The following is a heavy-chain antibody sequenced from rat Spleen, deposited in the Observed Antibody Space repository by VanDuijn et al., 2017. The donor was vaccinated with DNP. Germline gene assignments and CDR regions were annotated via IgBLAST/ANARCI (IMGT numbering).Heavy chain of an antibody. CDR1: GFTFSDYN. D-gene: IGHD1-1*01. CDR3: TLQWWDYFDY. V-gene: IGHV5-7*01. CDR2: ISYDGSST. Sequence: EVQLVESGGGLVQPGRSLKLSCAASGFTFSDYNMAWVRQAPKKGLEWVATISYDGSSTYYRDSVKGRFTISRDNAKSTLYLQRDSLRSEDTATYDCTLQWWDYFDYWGQGVMVTVSS. J-gene: IGHJ2*01.